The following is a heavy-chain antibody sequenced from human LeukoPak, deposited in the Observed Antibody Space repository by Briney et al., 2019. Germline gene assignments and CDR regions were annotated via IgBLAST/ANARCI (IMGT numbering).Heavy chain of an antibody. V-gene: IGHV4-59*01. D-gene: IGHD5-18*01. CDR3: ARDSHSMVKRAFDI. J-gene: IGHJ3*02. Sequence: SETLSLTCTVSGGSISSYYWSWIRQPPGKGLEWIGYIYYSGSTNYNPSLKSRVTISVDTSKNQSSLKLSSVTAADTAVYYCARDSHSMVKRAFDIWGQGTMVTVSS. CDR2: IYYSGST. CDR1: GGSISSYY.